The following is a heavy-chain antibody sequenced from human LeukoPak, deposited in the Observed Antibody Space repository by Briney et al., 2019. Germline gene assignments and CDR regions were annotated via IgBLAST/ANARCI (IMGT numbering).Heavy chain of an antibody. CDR2: IRSKTYGGGTT. J-gene: IGHJ4*02. CDR1: GFTFGDYV. V-gene: IGHV3-49*03. D-gene: IGHD5-18*01. Sequence: PGGSLRLSCTTSGFTFGDYVMSWIRQAPGKGLEWVGFIRSKTYGGGTTEYAASVKGRFTISRDDSKSIAYLQMNSLKTEDTAVYYCIINYREYRYGYDYWGQGTLVTVSS. CDR3: IINYREYRYGYDY.